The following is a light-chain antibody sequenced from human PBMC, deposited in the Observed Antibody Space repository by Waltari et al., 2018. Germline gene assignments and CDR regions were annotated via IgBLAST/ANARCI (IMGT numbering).Light chain of an antibody. V-gene: IGLV3-21*02. CDR1: NIGSKS. CDR2: GDS. Sequence: SYVLTQPPSVSVAPGQTARITCGGNNIGSKSVHWYQQKSGQAPVLVVYGDSDRPSGIPERFAGSNSGNQATLTISRVEAGDEADYYCQVLDTSSDVVVFGGGTKLTVL. CDR3: QVLDTSSDVVV. J-gene: IGLJ2*01.